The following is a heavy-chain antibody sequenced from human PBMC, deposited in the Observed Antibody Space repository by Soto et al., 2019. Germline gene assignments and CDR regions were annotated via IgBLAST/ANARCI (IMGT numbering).Heavy chain of an antibody. Sequence: ASVKVSCKASGGTFSSYTISWVRQAPGQGLEWMGRIIPILGIANYAQKFQGRVTITADKSTSTAYMELSSLRSEDTAVYYCSRYSGYELRAFDIWGQGTMVTVSS. CDR3: SRYSGYELRAFDI. D-gene: IGHD5-12*01. CDR1: GGTFSSYT. V-gene: IGHV1-69*02. CDR2: IIPILGIA. J-gene: IGHJ3*02.